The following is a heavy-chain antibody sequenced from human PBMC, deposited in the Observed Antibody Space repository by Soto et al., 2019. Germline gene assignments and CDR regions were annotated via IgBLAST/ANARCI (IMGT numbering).Heavy chain of an antibody. J-gene: IGHJ4*02. CDR3: AKDLDYYDSSGYYNY. V-gene: IGHV3-23*01. D-gene: IGHD3-22*01. Sequence: GGSLRLSCAASGFTFSSYAMSWVRQAPGKGLEWVSAISGSGGSTYYADSVKGRFTISRDNSKNTLYLQMNSLRAEDTAVYYCAKDLDYYDSSGYYNYWGQGTLVTVSS. CDR2: ISGSGGST. CDR1: GFTFSSYA.